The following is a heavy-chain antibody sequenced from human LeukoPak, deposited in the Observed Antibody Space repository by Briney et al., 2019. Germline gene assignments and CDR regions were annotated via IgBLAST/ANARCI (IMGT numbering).Heavy chain of an antibody. CDR2: INPNSGGT. V-gene: IGHV1-2*02. CDR3: ARGRPSMIVVYPFDY. CDR1: GYTFTGYY. Sequence: GASVKVSCKASGYTFTGYYMHWVRQAPGQGLEWMGWINPNSGGTNYAQKFQGRVTMTRDTSISTAYMDLSRLRSDDTAVYYCARGRPSMIVVYPFDYWGQGTLVTVSS. J-gene: IGHJ4*02. D-gene: IGHD3-22*01.